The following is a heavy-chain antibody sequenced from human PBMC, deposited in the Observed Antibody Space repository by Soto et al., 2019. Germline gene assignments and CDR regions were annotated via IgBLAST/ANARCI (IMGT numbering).Heavy chain of an antibody. Sequence: ASVKVSCKASGYSFTDYHIHWVRQAPGQGLEWLGRINPKSGGTSTAQKFQGWVTMTTDTSISTASMELTRLTSDDTAIYYCARAAYSYGTAYLSYYYGMDVWGQGTTVTVSS. CDR2: INPKSGGT. V-gene: IGHV1-2*04. J-gene: IGHJ6*02. D-gene: IGHD5-18*01. CDR3: ARAAYSYGTAYLSYYYGMDV. CDR1: GYSFTDYH.